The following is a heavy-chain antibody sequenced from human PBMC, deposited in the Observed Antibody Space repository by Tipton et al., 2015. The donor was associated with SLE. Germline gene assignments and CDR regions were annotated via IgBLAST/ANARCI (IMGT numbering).Heavy chain of an antibody. CDR2: IKQNGSER. CDR3: ARARLELAGKWGYFSYGLDV. CDR1: GFTLSDYW. D-gene: IGHD6-19*01. V-gene: IGHV3-7*01. J-gene: IGHJ6*02. Sequence: SLRLSCAGFGFTLSDYWMSWVRQAPGKGLEWVANIKQNGSERYYVDSLKGRFTISRDNTNNSLYLQMKSLRVEDTGVYYCARARLELAGKWGYFSYGLDVWGQGTSVTVSS.